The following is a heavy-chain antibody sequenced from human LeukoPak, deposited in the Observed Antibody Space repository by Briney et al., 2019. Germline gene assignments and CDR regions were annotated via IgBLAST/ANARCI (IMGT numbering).Heavy chain of an antibody. V-gene: IGHV3-30*02. CDR1: GFTFNSYG. D-gene: IGHD6-19*01. CDR2: IRYDGSNK. Sequence: GRSLRLSCAASGFTFNSYGMHWVRQVPGKGLEWVAFIRYDGSNKYYADSVKGRFTISRDNSKNTLYLQMNSLRAEDTAVYYCAKDRIAVAGTGGDYWGQGTLVTVSS. CDR3: AKDRIAVAGTGGDY. J-gene: IGHJ4*01.